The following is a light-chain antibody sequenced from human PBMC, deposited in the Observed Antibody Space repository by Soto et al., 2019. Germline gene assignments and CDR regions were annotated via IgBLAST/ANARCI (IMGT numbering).Light chain of an antibody. CDR3: PHYESLPLP. CDR1: QDINEN. J-gene: IGKJ5*01. V-gene: IGKV1-33*01. CDR2: DAS. Sequence: VAQSPYSLSASVGDRVTITCEARQDINENFIWYQQKPGKAPKLRIYDASDLETGVPSRFSGSGSGTGFTFTISSLQPEDFATYYCPHYESLPLPSAQGTRPAIK.